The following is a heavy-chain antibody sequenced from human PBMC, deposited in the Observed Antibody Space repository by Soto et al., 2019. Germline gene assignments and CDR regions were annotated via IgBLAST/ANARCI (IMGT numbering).Heavy chain of an antibody. CDR1: GFTFSGAW. V-gene: IGHV3-15*01. CDR3: AADSPARGGGEFDY. Sequence: EVQLVESGGGLVKPGGSLRLSCSASGFTFSGAWMSWVRQAPGRGLEWVALIKSKVDGETTHYAAPVQGRFSISRDDLKNTVYLQVNGLTTEDTAVYYCAADSPARGGGEFDYWGQGALVTVSS. D-gene: IGHD3-16*01. J-gene: IGHJ4*02. CDR2: IKSKVDGETT.